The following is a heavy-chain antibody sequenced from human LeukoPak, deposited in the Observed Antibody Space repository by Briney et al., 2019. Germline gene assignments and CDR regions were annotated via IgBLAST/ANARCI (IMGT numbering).Heavy chain of an antibody. CDR2: SSAYNGNT. D-gene: IGHD3-22*01. Sequence: ASVKVSCKASGYTFTSYSISWVRQAPGQGLEWMGWSSAYNGNTNYAQKLQGRVTMTTDTSTSTAYMELRSLRSDDTAVYYCASGIVVVHDAFDIWGQGTMVTVSS. CDR3: ASGIVVVHDAFDI. V-gene: IGHV1-18*01. CDR1: GYTFTSYS. J-gene: IGHJ3*02.